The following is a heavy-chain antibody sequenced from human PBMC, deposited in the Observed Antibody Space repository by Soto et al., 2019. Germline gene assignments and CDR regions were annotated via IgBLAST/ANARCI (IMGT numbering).Heavy chain of an antibody. CDR3: ARAQYNWNYGGYYYYGMDV. D-gene: IGHD1-7*01. V-gene: IGHV4-59*01. Sequence: SETLSLTCTVSGGSISSYYWSWIRQPPGKGLEWIGYIYYSGSTNYNPSLKSRVTISVDTSKNQFSLKLSSVTAADTAVYYCARAQYNWNYGGYYYYGMDVWGQGTTVTVSS. CDR1: GGSISSYY. J-gene: IGHJ6*02. CDR2: IYYSGST.